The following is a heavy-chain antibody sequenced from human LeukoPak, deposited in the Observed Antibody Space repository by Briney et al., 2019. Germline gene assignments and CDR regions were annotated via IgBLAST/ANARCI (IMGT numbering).Heavy chain of an antibody. CDR1: GFTFSTYS. CDR2: ISSSSSII. D-gene: IGHD2-21*01. Sequence: GGSLRLSCAASGFTFSTYSMNWVRQAPGKGLEWVSYISSSSSIIYYADSVKGRFTISRDNAKNSLYLQMNSLRDEDTAVYSCARRSQVGGDHDYWCQGTLVTVSS. J-gene: IGHJ4*02. V-gene: IGHV3-48*02. CDR3: ARRSQVGGDHDY.